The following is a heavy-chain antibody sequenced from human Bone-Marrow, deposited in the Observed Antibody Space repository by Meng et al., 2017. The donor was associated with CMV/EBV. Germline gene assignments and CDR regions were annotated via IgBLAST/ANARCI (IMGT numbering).Heavy chain of an antibody. Sequence: LSLTCAASGFTFNDYALHWVRQAPGKGLEWLAITSSDGSKEYYADSVKGRFSISRDNSKNTVYLQMNSLRAEDTAIYYRARDLQYCIYTTCYGMGYWGQGTLVTVSS. V-gene: IGHV3-30-3*01. J-gene: IGHJ4*02. D-gene: IGHD2-15*01. CDR1: GFTFNDYA. CDR3: ARDLQYCIYTTCYGMGY. CDR2: TSSDGSKE.